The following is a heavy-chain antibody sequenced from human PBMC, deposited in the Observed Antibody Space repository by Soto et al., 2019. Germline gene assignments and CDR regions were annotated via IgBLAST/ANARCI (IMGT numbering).Heavy chain of an antibody. Sequence: EVQLLESGGGLVQPGGSLRLSCAASGFTFSSYAMSWVRQAPGKGLECVSAINGSGGSTYYADSVKGRFTISRDNSKNTLYLGMLNLRAEDRAVYYCAKSGLVATSYFDDWGQGTLVTVSS. CDR1: GFTFSSYA. CDR2: INGSGGST. CDR3: AKSGLVATSYFDD. V-gene: IGHV3-23*01. J-gene: IGHJ4*02. D-gene: IGHD5-12*01.